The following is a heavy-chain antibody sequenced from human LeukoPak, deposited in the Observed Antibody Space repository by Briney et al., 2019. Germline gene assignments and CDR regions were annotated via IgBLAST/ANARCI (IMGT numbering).Heavy chain of an antibody. CDR1: GGSIDSGDYY. D-gene: IGHD5-18*01. J-gene: IGHJ5*02. Sequence: SETLSLTCTVSGGSIDSGDYYWGWIRQPPGKGLECIASIHHSGSTNYDPSLKSRVTLSVDTSKNQFSLTLRSVTAADTAIYYCARHPIQRSLGGVPDWFDPWGQGTLVTVSS. CDR2: IHHSGST. CDR3: ARHPIQRSLGGVPDWFDP. V-gene: IGHV4-39*07.